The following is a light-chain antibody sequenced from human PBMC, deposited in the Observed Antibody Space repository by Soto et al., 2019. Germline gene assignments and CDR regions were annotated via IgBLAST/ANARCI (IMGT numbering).Light chain of an antibody. CDR3: QQRDNWPPIT. CDR2: DAS. J-gene: IGKJ5*01. Sequence: EILLTQSPATLSLSPGERATLSCRASQSASSSLAWYQQKPGQAPRLLIYDASNRATGIPARFSGSGSGTDFTLTISSLEPEDFAVYYCQQRDNWPPITFGQGTRLEIK. CDR1: QSASSS. V-gene: IGKV3-11*01.